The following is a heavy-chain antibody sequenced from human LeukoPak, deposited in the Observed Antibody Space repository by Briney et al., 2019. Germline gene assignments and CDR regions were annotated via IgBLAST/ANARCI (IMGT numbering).Heavy chain of an antibody. V-gene: IGHV1-69*04. CDR2: IIRILGIA. J-gene: IGHJ3*02. CDR3: AKAAYCGGDCYPDAFDI. CDR1: GGTFSSYA. Sequence: ASVKVSCKASGGTFSSYAISWVRQAPGQGLEWMGRIIRILGIANYAQKFQGRVTITADKSTSTAYMELSSLRSEDTAVYYCAKAAYCGGDCYPDAFDIWGQGTMVTVSS. D-gene: IGHD2-21*02.